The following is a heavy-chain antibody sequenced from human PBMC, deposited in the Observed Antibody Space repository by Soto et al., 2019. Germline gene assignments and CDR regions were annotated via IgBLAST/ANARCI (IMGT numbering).Heavy chain of an antibody. CDR1: VFTFSSYA. CDR2: ISYDGSNK. Sequence: PGGSLRLSCAASVFTFSSYAMHCVRQSPGKGLEWVAVISYDGSNKYYADSVKGRFTISRDNSKNTLYLQMNSLRAEDTAVYYCARDLVRYFPANWFDPWGQGTLVSVSS. D-gene: IGHD3-9*01. V-gene: IGHV3-30-3*01. CDR3: ARDLVRYFPANWFDP. J-gene: IGHJ5*02.